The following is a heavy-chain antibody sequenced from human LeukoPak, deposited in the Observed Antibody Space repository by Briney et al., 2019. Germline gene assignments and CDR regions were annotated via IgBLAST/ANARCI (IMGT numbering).Heavy chain of an antibody. J-gene: IGHJ3*02. V-gene: IGHV3-23*01. CDR2: ISGSGGST. D-gene: IGHD3-3*01. Sequence: GGSLRLSCAASGYTFSSYAMSWVRQAPGKGLEWVSAISGSGGSTYYADSVKGRSTISRDNSKNTLYLQMNSLRAEDTAVYYCAKDQSEDFWSGYCAFDIWGQGTMVTVSS. CDR1: GYTFSSYA. CDR3: AKDQSEDFWSGYCAFDI.